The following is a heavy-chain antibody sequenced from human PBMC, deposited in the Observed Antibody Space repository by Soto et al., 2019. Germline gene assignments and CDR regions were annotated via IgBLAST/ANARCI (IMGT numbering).Heavy chain of an antibody. D-gene: IGHD4-4*01. J-gene: IGHJ4*02. CDR2: IYPGDSDT. CDR3: ATLLKTRIYYTNSDY. CDR1: RSSFSNHW. Sequence: PGESLKISCEGSRSSFSNHWIAWVRQMPGKGLEWMGIIYPGDSDTRYSPSFQGQVTISADKSISTAYLQWSSLKASDTAMYYCATLLKTRIYYTNSDYWGQGTLVTVSS. V-gene: IGHV5-51*01.